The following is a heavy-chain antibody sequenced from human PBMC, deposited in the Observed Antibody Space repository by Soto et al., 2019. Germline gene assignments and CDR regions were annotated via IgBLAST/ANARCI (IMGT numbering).Heavy chain of an antibody. CDR1: GGSITNDDYY. CDR3: ARQKQWLSPFDD. Sequence: QVQLQESGPGLVKPSQTLSLTCTVSGGSITNDDYYWNWIRQLPGKGLEWIGYIHNSGTTDYNPSLKSRVTISVDTSQSQFSLKLSSVTAADTAVYFCARQKQWLSPFDDWGQGTLVTVSS. D-gene: IGHD6-19*01. J-gene: IGHJ4*02. V-gene: IGHV4-31*03. CDR2: IHNSGTT.